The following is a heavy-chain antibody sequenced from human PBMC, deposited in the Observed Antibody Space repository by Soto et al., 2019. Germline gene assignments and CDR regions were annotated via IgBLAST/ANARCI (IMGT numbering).Heavy chain of an antibody. CDR2: ISADNGNT. Sequence: GASVKVSCKASGYTFNIYGMSWMRQAPGQGLEWMGWISADNGNTKYAQKFQGRVTMTTDTSTSTAYMELRSLRSDDTAVYYCARRVGVAPVYEAYDLWGQGTMVTVSS. CDR1: GYTFNIYG. D-gene: IGHD2-15*01. J-gene: IGHJ3*01. V-gene: IGHV1-18*01. CDR3: ARRVGVAPVYEAYDL.